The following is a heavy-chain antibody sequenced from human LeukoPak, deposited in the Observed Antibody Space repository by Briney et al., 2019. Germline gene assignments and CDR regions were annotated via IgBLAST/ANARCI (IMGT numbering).Heavy chain of an antibody. V-gene: IGHV1-18*01. Sequence: ASVKVSCKASGYTFTSYGISWVRQAPGQGLEWMGWISAYNGNTNYAQKLQGRVTMTTDTSTSTAYMELRSLRSDDTAVYYCARASSSWFETYYYGMDVWGQGTTVTVSS. J-gene: IGHJ6*02. CDR1: GYTFTSYG. CDR2: ISAYNGNT. CDR3: ARASSSWFETYYYGMDV. D-gene: IGHD6-13*01.